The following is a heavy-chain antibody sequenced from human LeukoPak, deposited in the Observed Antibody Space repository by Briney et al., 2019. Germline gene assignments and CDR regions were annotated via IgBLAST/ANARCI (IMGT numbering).Heavy chain of an antibody. Sequence: RATVKLSCKASGVTFSGHYIHSVLRAPGQRLEWMGYINPHSGSTSSPQKFQGRVTMTTDTSISAVYMELSSLTSDDTAMYYCVREGNELLSKNFDYWGQGSLVSVSS. CDR3: VREGNELLSKNFDY. V-gene: IGHV1-2*02. J-gene: IGHJ4*01. CDR1: GVTFSGHY. D-gene: IGHD2-21*02. CDR2: INPHSGST.